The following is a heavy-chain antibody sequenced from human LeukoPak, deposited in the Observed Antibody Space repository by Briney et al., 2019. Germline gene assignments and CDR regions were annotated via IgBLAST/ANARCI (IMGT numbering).Heavy chain of an antibody. D-gene: IGHD6-19*01. CDR1: GGSISSSSYY. CDR2: IYYSGST. CDR3: ARRTHLSYSSGWSYYFDY. Sequence: SETLSLTCTVSGGSISSSSYYWGWIRQPPGKGLEWIGSIYYSGSTYYNPSLKSRVTISVDTSKNQFSLKLSSVTAADTAVYYCARRTHLSYSSGWSYYFDYWGQGTLVTVSS. J-gene: IGHJ4*02. V-gene: IGHV4-39*07.